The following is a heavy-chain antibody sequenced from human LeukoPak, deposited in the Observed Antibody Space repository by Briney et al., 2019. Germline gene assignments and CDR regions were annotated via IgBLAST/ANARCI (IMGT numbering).Heavy chain of an antibody. CDR3: AKAANYPDSSGYFIPFDY. V-gene: IGHV3-23*01. J-gene: IGHJ4*02. D-gene: IGHD3-22*01. Sequence: GGSLRLSCSASGFTFSRFAMTWVRHLPGKGLEWVSTISGNGLQTFYADSVKGRFSVSRDNSVNIVYLQMDRLRADDSALYSCAKAANYPDSSGYFIPFDYWGPGTLVTVAS. CDR2: ISGNGLQT. CDR1: GFTFSRFA.